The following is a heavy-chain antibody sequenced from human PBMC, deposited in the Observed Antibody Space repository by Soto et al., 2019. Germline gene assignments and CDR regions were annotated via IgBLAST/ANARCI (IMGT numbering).Heavy chain of an antibody. CDR3: ARVGNYVRYYYYYGMDV. Sequence: AASVKVSCKASGGTFSSYAISWVRQAPGQGLEWMGGIIPIFGTANYAQKFQGRVTITADESTSTAYMELSSLRSEDTAVYYCARVGNYVRYYYYYGMDVWGQGTTVTVSS. J-gene: IGHJ6*02. V-gene: IGHV1-69*13. CDR2: IIPIFGTA. D-gene: IGHD4-4*01. CDR1: GGTFSSYA.